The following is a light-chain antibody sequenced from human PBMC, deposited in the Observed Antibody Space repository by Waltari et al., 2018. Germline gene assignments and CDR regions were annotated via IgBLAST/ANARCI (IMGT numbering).Light chain of an antibody. V-gene: IGKV4-1*01. CDR3: QQHYSSPPT. Sequence: DIVMTQSPDSLAVSLGERATINCKSSQSVLYNSNNKNHLAWYQQKPGQPPKLLIYGASTRESGVPDRFRGSGSGTDFTLTITSLQAEDVAVYYCQQHYSSPPTFGQGTKVEIK. CDR2: GAS. J-gene: IGKJ1*01. CDR1: QSVLYNSNNKNH.